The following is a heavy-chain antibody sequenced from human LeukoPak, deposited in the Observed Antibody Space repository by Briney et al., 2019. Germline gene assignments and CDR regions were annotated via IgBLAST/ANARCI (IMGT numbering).Heavy chain of an antibody. CDR1: GGSFSSSSYY. Sequence: SETLSLTCTVSGGSFSSSSYYWGWIRHPPGKGLEWIGSVYYSGSTYYNPSLESRVDIFEDTSKNQFSLRLRFVTAADTAVYYCARLPNYSNYYFDSWGQGALVIVSS. D-gene: IGHD4-11*01. J-gene: IGHJ4*02. CDR2: VYYSGST. V-gene: IGHV4-39*01. CDR3: ARLPNYSNYYFDS.